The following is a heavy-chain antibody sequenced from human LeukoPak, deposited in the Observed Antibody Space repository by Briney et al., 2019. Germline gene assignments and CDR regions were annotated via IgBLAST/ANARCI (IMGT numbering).Heavy chain of an antibody. CDR3: AREKTETTIRFPCFDP. V-gene: IGHV1-46*01. D-gene: IGHD4-11*01. CDR1: GYTFTGYY. Sequence: GASVKVSCKASGYTFTGYYMHWVRQAPGQGLEWMGWINPNSGSASYAQKFQGRVSMTRDTSTSTVYMELSSLRSEDTAVYYCAREKTETTIRFPCFDPWGQGTLVTVSS. CDR2: INPNSGSA. J-gene: IGHJ5*02.